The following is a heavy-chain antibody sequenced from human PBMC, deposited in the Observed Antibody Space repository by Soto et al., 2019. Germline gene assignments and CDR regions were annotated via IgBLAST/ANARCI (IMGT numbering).Heavy chain of an antibody. CDR3: AKDLHGGSGSTLAWYYYGMDV. CDR1: GFMFSNHG. D-gene: IGHD3-10*01. CDR2: ISYDGSNK. J-gene: IGHJ6*02. Sequence: PGGSLRLSCAASGFMFSNHGMHWVRQAPGKGLEWVAVISYDGSNKYYADSVKGRFTISRDNSKNTLYLQMNSLRAEDTAVYYCAKDLHGGSGSTLAWYYYGMDVWGQGTTVTVSS. V-gene: IGHV3-30*18.